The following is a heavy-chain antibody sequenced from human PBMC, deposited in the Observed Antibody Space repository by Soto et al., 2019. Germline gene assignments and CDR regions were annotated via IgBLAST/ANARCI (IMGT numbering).Heavy chain of an antibody. Sequence: PRGSLIVSCAASGFTFRSYAMHWVRQAPGKGLEWVAAISYDGSNKYYADSVKCRFTISRDNSKNTLYLQMNSLRADDTAVYYCAKGQYNWTPQALDYWGGGNLATLSS. CDR3: AKGQYNWTPQALDY. D-gene: IGHD1-20*01. J-gene: IGHJ4*02. CDR2: ISYDGSNK. CDR1: GFTFRSYA. V-gene: IGHV3-30-3*01.